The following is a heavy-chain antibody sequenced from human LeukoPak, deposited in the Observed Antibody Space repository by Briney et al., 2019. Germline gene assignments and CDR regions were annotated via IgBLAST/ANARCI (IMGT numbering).Heavy chain of an antibody. CDR3: ASGVAENGNPYYFDP. J-gene: IGHJ5*02. D-gene: IGHD6-13*01. Sequence: PGTSLRLSCAASGFIFSRYAMHWVRQAPGTGLEWVAVIWSDGTREYYIDSVKGRFTISRDNSKNTLYLQMNSLRAEDTAVYSCASGVAENGNPYYFDPWGRGTLVTVSS. CDR2: IWSDGTRE. V-gene: IGHV3-33*03. CDR1: GFIFSRYA.